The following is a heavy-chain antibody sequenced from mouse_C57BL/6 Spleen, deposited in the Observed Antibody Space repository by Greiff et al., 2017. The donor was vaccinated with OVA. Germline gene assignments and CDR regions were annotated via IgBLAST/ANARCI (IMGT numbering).Heavy chain of an antibody. CDR3: ASPHYDYDRGLFDY. V-gene: IGHV1-85*01. CDR2: IYPRDGST. Sequence: QVQLQQSGPELVKPGASVKLSCKASGYTFTSYDINWVKQRPGQGLEWIGWIYPRDGSTKYNEKFKGKATLTVDTSSSTAYMELHSLTSEDSAVYFCASPHYDYDRGLFDYWGQGTTLTVSS. J-gene: IGHJ2*01. CDR1: GYTFTSYD. D-gene: IGHD2-4*01.